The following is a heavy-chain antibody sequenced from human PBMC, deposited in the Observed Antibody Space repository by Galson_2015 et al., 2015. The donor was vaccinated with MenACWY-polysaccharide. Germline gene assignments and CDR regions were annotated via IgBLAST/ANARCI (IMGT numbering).Heavy chain of an antibody. V-gene: IGHV1-69*04. CDR1: GDIFSDYV. Sequence: SVKVSCKASGDIFSDYVISWVRQAPGQGLEWMGRIIVVVGEANYAQKFRDRVTINADRSTRTAYMELRGLRSKDTAVYYCARHYEGITYWGQGTRVTVSA. CDR3: ARHYEGITY. D-gene: IGHD3-10*01. J-gene: IGHJ1*01. CDR2: IIVVVGEA.